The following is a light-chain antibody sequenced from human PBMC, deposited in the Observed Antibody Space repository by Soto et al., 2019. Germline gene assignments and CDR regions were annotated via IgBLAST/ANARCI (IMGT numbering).Light chain of an antibody. V-gene: IGLV2-14*01. CDR3: SSYARRSTPVV. Sequence: QSALTQPASVSGSPGQSITISCTGTSSDVGGYDFVSWYQQHPGKAPKLMIYDVSYRPSGVSNRFSGSKSGNTASLTISGLQAEDEADYYCSSYARRSTPVVFGGGTQLTVL. J-gene: IGLJ2*01. CDR2: DVS. CDR1: SSDVGGYDF.